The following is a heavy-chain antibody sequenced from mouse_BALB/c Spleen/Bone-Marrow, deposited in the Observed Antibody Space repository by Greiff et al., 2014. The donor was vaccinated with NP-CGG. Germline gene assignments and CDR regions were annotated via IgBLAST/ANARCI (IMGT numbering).Heavy chain of an antibody. J-gene: IGHJ4*01. D-gene: IGHD2-1*01. CDR1: GFTFSDYY. V-gene: IGHV5-4*02. CDR3: ARDGNFAMDY. Sequence: DVMLVESGGGLVKPGGSLKLSCAVSGFTFSDYYMYWVRQNPEKRLEWVATINDGGGYTYYPDSVKGRFTISRDNAKNNLYLQMSSLKSEDTAMYYCARDGNFAMDYWGQGTSVTVSS. CDR2: INDGGGYT.